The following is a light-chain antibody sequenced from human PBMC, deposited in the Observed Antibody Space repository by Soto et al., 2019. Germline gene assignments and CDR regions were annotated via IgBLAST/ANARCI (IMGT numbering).Light chain of an antibody. Sequence: QSALTQPASVSGSPGQSITISCTGTSSDVGSYTYVSWYQQHPGKAPKLMIYEVSNRPSGVSNRFSGSKSGNTASLTISGLQAEDEADYYCNSYTSSGTVVFGGGTKLTVL. V-gene: IGLV2-14*01. J-gene: IGLJ2*01. CDR1: SSDVGSYTY. CDR3: NSYTSSGTVV. CDR2: EVS.